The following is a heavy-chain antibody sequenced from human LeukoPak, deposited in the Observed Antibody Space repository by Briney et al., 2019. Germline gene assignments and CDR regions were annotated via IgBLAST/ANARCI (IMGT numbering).Heavy chain of an antibody. CDR1: GYIFTDLY. Sequence: ASEKVSCKASGYIFTDLYIHWVRQAPGQGLEWMGFRRTNTGGTSYAQKFQGRFTMTRETSISTAYLELTSLTSDVTAVYFCARHNYDFDFDYWGQGTLVTVSA. V-gene: IGHV1-2*02. CDR3: ARHNYDFDFDY. CDR2: RRTNTGGT. J-gene: IGHJ4*02. D-gene: IGHD3-3*01.